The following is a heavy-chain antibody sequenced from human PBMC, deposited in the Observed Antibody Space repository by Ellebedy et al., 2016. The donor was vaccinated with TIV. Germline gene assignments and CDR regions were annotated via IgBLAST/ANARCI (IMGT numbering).Heavy chain of an antibody. V-gene: IGHV3-23*01. CDR2: INGSGDNT. CDR3: ARDPVGVGPAFDI. J-gene: IGHJ3*02. CDR1: GLTFSSHA. Sequence: PGGSLRLSCAASGLTFSSHAMSWVRQAPGKGLEWVSSINGSGDNTYYADSVKGLFTISRDNDKNTLSLQKNSLKAEDTAVYYCARDPVGVGPAFDIWGQGTIVTVSS. D-gene: IGHD4-23*01.